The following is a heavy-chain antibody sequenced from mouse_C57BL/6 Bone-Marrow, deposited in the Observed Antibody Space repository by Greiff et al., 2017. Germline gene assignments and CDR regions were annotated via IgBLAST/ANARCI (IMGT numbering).Heavy chain of an antibody. CDR1: GFSLTSYG. CDR3: AKKEGYSNYEEFAY. J-gene: IGHJ3*01. Sequence: VMLVESGPGLVQPSQSLSITCTVSGFSLTSYGVHWVRQSPGKGLEWLGVIWRGGSTDYNAAFMSRLSITKDNSKSQVFFKMNSLQADDTAIYYCAKKEGYSNYEEFAYWGQGTLVTVSA. CDR2: IWRGGST. D-gene: IGHD2-5*01. V-gene: IGHV2-5*01.